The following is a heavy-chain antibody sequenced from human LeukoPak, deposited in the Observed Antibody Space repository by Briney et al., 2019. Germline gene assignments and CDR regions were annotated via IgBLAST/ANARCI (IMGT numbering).Heavy chain of an antibody. J-gene: IGHJ4*02. D-gene: IGHD3-22*01. V-gene: IGHV3-23*01. CDR1: GFTFSSYG. CDR3: AKVALSSGGDY. CDR2: ISVSGGST. Sequence: PGGSLRLSCAASGFTFSSYGMSWVRQAPGKGLEWISGISVSGGSTYYADSVKGRFTISRDNSKNTLYLQMNSLRVGDTAVYYCAKVALSSGGDYWGQGTLVTVSS.